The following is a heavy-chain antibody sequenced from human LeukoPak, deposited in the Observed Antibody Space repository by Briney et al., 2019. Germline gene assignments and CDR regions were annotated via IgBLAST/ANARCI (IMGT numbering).Heavy chain of an antibody. V-gene: IGHV1-69*04. CDR3: ARDHIGLRGVIILPENWFDP. J-gene: IGHJ5*02. CDR2: IIPILGIA. D-gene: IGHD3-10*01. CDR1: GGTFSSYA. Sequence: GASVKVSCKASGGTFSSYAISWVRQAPGQGLEWMGRIIPILGIANYAQKFQGRVTITAAKSTSKAYMELSSLRSEDTAVYYCARDHIGLRGVIILPENWFDPWGQGTLVTVSS.